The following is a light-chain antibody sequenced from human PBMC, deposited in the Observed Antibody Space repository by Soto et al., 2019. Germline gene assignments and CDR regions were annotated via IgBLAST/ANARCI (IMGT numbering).Light chain of an antibody. J-gene: IGKJ4*01. CDR2: GAL. Sequence: EIVMTQSPVTLSVSPGERATLSGRASQSVSSNLAWYQQKPGQAPSLLIYGALTRATGIPARFSGTGSGTEFTLTISRLAPEDFAVYYCQQYSSSLTFGGGTKVDIK. V-gene: IGKV3-15*01. CDR3: QQYSSSLT. CDR1: QSVSSN.